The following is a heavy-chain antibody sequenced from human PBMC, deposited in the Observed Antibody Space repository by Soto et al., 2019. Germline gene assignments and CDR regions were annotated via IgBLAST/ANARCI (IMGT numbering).Heavy chain of an antibody. D-gene: IGHD2-15*01. V-gene: IGHV3-33*01. CDR1: GFTFSSYG. J-gene: IGHJ6*02. CDR3: ARDDNVVVVAAPYYYYYYGMDV. Sequence: GGSLRLSCAASGFTFSSYGMHWVRQAPGKGLEWVAVIWYDGSNKYYADSVKGRFTISRDNSKNTLYLQMNSLRAEDTAVYYCARDDNVVVVAAPYYYYYYGMDVWGQGTTVTVSS. CDR2: IWYDGSNK.